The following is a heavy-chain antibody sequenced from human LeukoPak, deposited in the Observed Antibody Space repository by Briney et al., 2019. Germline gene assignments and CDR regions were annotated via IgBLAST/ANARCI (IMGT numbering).Heavy chain of an antibody. CDR3: TSTGNYDILTGYLGY. D-gene: IGHD3-9*01. Sequence: GGSLRLSCAASGFTFSGSAMHWVRQASGKGLEWVGRIRSKANSYATAYAASVKGRFTISRDDSKNTAYLQMNSLKTGDTAVYYCTSTGNYDILTGYLGYWGQGTLVTVSS. CDR2: IRSKANSYAT. V-gene: IGHV3-73*01. J-gene: IGHJ4*02. CDR1: GFTFSGSA.